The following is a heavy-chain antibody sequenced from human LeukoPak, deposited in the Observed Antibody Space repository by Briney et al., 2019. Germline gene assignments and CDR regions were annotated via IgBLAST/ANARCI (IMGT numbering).Heavy chain of an antibody. CDR2: ISGSGGST. CDR1: GFTFSSYA. V-gene: IGHV3-23*01. D-gene: IGHD5-18*01. Sequence: GGSLRLSCAASGFTFSSYAMSWVRQAPGKGLEWVSAISGSGGSTYYADSVKGRYTISRDNSKNTLYLHKNSLRPEDTAVYYFSKESRGNTYGFCPHGDYWGQRTLVTVSS. CDR3: SKESRGNTYGFCPHGDY. J-gene: IGHJ4*02.